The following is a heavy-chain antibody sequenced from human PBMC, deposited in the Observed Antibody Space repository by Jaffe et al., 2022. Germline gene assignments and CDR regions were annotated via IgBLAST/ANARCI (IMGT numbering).Heavy chain of an antibody. J-gene: IGHJ4*02. V-gene: IGHV3-30*02. CDR3: AKDFYGNYYGSGTAFDY. D-gene: IGHD3-10*01. CDR2: IRYDGSNK. CDR1: GFTFSSYG. Sequence: QVQLVESGGGVVQPGGSLRLSCAASGFTFSSYGMHWVRQAPGKGLEWVAFIRYDGSNKYYADSVKGRFTISRDNSKNTLYLQMNSLRAEDTAVYYCAKDFYGNYYGSGTAFDYWGQGTLVTVSS.